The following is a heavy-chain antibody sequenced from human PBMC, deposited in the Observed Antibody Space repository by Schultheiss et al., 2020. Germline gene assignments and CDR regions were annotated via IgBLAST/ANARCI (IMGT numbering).Heavy chain of an antibody. CDR1: GFTFSSYG. D-gene: IGHD3-22*01. J-gene: IGHJ6*02. CDR3: AKSDSLGYYYYGMDV. V-gene: IGHV3-23*01. CDR2: ISGSGGST. Sequence: GGSLRLSCAASGFTFSSYGMSWVRQAPGKGLEWVSAISGSGGSTYYADSVKGRFTISRDNSKNTLYLQMNSLRAEDTAVYYCAKSDSLGYYYYGMDVWGQGTTVTVSS.